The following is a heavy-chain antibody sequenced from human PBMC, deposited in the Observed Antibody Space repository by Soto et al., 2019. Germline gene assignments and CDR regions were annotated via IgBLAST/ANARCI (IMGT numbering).Heavy chain of an antibody. CDR2: INHSGST. J-gene: IGHJ4*02. CDR3: ARDKITGLFDY. CDR1: GGSFSGYY. V-gene: IGHV4-34*01. Sequence: QVQLQQWGAGLLKPSETLSLTCAVYGGSFSGYYWTWIRQPPGTGLEWIGEINHSGSTNYNPSLKXXVPIPVDTSKNQFSLKLTSVTAPDTAVYYCARDKITGLFDYWGQGTLVTVSS. D-gene: IGHD2-8*02.